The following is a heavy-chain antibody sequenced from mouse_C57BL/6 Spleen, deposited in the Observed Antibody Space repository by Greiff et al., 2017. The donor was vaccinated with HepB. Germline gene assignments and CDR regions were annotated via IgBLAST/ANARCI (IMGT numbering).Heavy chain of an antibody. CDR2: IYPSDSET. CDR1: GYTFTSYW. Sequence: VKLQQPGAELVRPGSSVKLSCKASGYTFTSYWMDWVKQRPGQGLEWIGNIYPSDSETHYNQKFKDKATLTVDKSSSTAYMQLSSLTSEDSAVYYCASRSGSRYFDVWGTGTTVTVSS. D-gene: IGHD1-3*01. J-gene: IGHJ1*03. CDR3: ASRSGSRYFDV. V-gene: IGHV1-61*01.